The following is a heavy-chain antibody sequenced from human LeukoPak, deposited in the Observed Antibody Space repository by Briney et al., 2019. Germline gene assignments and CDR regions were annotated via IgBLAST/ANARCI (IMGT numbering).Heavy chain of an antibody. D-gene: IGHD6-13*01. Sequence: SETLSLTCTVSGGPISSYYWGWIRQPAGKGLEWIGRIYTSGSTNYNPSLKSRVTMSVDTSKNQFSLKLSSVTAADTAVYYCARDGVAAAGLDYWGQGTLVTVSS. J-gene: IGHJ4*02. CDR1: GGPISSYY. V-gene: IGHV4-4*07. CDR2: IYTSGST. CDR3: ARDGVAAAGLDY.